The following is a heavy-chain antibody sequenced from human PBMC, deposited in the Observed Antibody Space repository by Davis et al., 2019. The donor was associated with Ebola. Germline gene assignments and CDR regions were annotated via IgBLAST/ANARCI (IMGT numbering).Heavy chain of an antibody. CDR3: AREVTKGRWFDP. CDR1: GGSISSYY. CDR2: IYYSGST. Sequence: SETLSLTCTVSGGSISSYYWSWIRQPPGKGLEWIGYIYYSGSTYYNPSLKSRVTISVDTSKNQFSLKLSSVTAADTAVYYCAREVTKGRWFDPWGQGTLVTVSS. J-gene: IGHJ5*02. D-gene: IGHD2-21*02. V-gene: IGHV4-30-4*01.